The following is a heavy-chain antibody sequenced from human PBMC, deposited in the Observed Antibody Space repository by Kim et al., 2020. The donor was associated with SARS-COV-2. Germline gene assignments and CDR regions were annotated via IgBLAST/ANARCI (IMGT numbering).Heavy chain of an antibody. J-gene: IGHJ6*03. Sequence: GGSLRLSCAASGFTFSSYSMNWVRQAPGKGLEWVSYISSSSSSTIYYADSVKGRFTISRDNAKNSLYLQMNSLRDEDTAVYYCARDSKVGYYYYYYMDVWGKGTTVTVSS. CDR1: GFTFSSYS. CDR2: ISSSSSSTI. CDR3: ARDSKVGYYYYYYMDV. V-gene: IGHV3-48*02.